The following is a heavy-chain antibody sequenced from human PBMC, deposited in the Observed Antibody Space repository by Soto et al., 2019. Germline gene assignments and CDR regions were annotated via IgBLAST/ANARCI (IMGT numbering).Heavy chain of an antibody. CDR1: GGSISSSSYY. D-gene: IGHD3-10*01. CDR3: SRPRNYGPASGYGD. V-gene: IGHV4-39*01. CDR2: IYYSGST. Sequence: SETLSLTCTVSGGSISSSSYYWGWIRQPPGKGLEWIGSIYYSGSTYYNPSLKSRVTISVDTSKNQFSLKLSSVTAADTAVYYCSRPRNYGPASGYGDWGKGTLVTVSS. J-gene: IGHJ4*02.